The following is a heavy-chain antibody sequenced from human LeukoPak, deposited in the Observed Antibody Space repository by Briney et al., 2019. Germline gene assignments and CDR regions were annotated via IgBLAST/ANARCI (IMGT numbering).Heavy chain of an antibody. D-gene: IGHD2-2*01. J-gene: IGHJ5*02. CDR1: GYTFTNNG. CDR2: ISTYNGNT. CDR3: ARDLGYCSSISCQRNWFDP. V-gene: IGHV1-18*01. Sequence: GASVKVSCKASGYTFTNNGISWVRQAPGQGLEWMGWISTYNGNTNYAQKLQDRVTMTTDTSTTTAYMEPRSLRSDDTAVYYCARDLGYCSSISCQRNWFDPWGQGTLVTVSS.